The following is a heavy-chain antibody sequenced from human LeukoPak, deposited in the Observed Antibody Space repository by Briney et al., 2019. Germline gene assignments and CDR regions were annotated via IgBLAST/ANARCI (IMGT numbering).Heavy chain of an antibody. D-gene: IGHD5-24*01. V-gene: IGHV3-9*01. CDR3: ARLLEPATGYYMDV. Sequence: GGSLRLSCAASGFTFDDYAMHWVRQAPGKGLEWVSGISWNSGFIVYADSVKGRFTISRDNAKNSLYLQMNSLRADDTAVYYCARLLEPATGYYMDVWGKGTTVTISS. CDR2: ISWNSGFI. J-gene: IGHJ6*03. CDR1: GFTFDDYA.